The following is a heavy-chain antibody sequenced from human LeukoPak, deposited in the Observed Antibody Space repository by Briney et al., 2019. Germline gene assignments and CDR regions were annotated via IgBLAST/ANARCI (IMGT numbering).Heavy chain of an antibody. V-gene: IGHV3-53*01. Sequence: GGFLRLSCAASGFTVSSNYMSWVRQAPGKGLEWVSVIYSGGSTYYADSVKGRFTISRDNSKNTLYLQMNSLRAEDTAVYYCARDTYGDYAFDIWGQGTMVTVSS. CDR2: IYSGGST. J-gene: IGHJ3*02. D-gene: IGHD4-17*01. CDR1: GFTVSSNY. CDR3: ARDTYGDYAFDI.